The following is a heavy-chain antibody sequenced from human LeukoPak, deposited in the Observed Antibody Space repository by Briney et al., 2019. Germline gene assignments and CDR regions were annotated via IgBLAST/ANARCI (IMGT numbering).Heavy chain of an antibody. J-gene: IGHJ4*02. CDR2: IYYSGST. CDR1: GGSISSYY. CDR3: ARGPVANYDY. Sequence: PSETLSLTCTVSGGSISSYYWSWIRQPPGKGLEWIGYIYYSGSTNYNPSLKSRVTISVDTSKNQFSLKLSSVNTAVYYCARGPVANYDYWGQGTLVTVSS. V-gene: IGHV4-59*01. D-gene: IGHD5-12*01.